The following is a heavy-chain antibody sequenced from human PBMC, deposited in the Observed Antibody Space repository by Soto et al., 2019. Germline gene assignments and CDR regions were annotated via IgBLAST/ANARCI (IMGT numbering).Heavy chain of an antibody. CDR1: GGSISSSSYY. Sequence: QLQLQESGPGLVKPSETLSLTCTVSGGSISSSSYYWGWIRQPPGKGMEWIGSIYYSGSTYYNPSLKSLITMSVDTSKTQFSLKLSSVTAADTAVYYCARQLAAAPDYWGQGTLVTVSS. V-gene: IGHV4-39*01. D-gene: IGHD6-13*01. J-gene: IGHJ4*02. CDR3: ARQLAAAPDY. CDR2: IYYSGST.